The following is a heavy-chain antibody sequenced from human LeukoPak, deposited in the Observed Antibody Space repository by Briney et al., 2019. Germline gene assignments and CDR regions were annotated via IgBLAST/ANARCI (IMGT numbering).Heavy chain of an antibody. CDR1: GYTFTGSY. D-gene: IGHD6-13*01. CDR2: ISAYNGNT. Sequence: ASVKVSCKASGYTFTGSYMHWVRQAPGQGLEWMGWISAYNGNTNYAQKLQGRVTMTTDTSTSTAYMELRSLRSDDTAVYYCARLQQLVVAFDIWGQGTMVTVSS. CDR3: ARLQQLVVAFDI. J-gene: IGHJ3*02. V-gene: IGHV1-18*04.